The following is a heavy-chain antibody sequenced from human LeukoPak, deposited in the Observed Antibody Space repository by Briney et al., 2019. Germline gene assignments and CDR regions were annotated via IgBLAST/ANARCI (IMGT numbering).Heavy chain of an antibody. Sequence: GGSLRLSCAASGFTFSSYAMHWVRQAPGKGLEWVAVISYDGSNKYYADSVKGRFTISRDNSKNTLYLQMNSLRAEDTAVYYCARVDGFWSGSPGPFDYWGQGTLVTVSS. J-gene: IGHJ4*02. CDR2: ISYDGSNK. CDR3: ARVDGFWSGSPGPFDY. D-gene: IGHD3-3*01. CDR1: GFTFSSYA. V-gene: IGHV3-30-3*01.